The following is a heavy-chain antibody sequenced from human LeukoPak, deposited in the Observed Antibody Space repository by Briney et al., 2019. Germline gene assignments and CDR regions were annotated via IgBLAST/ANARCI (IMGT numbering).Heavy chain of an antibody. D-gene: IGHD2-15*01. Sequence: PGGSLRLSCAASGFTFGKYWMHWVRQAAGKGLVWVSRIDTDGSSTSDADSVRGRVAISRDNAKNTLYLQMNSLGADDTAVYYCARAGYCSGGSCYFDYWGQGTQVIVSS. J-gene: IGHJ4*02. CDR2: IDTDGSST. CDR3: ARAGYCSGGSCYFDY. V-gene: IGHV3-74*01. CDR1: GFTFGKYW.